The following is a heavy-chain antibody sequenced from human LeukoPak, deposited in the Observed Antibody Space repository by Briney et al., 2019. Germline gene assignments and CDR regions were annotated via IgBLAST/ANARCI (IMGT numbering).Heavy chain of an antibody. J-gene: IGHJ6*02. D-gene: IGHD1-14*01. CDR2: IKQDGSEK. CDR1: GFTFSSYW. V-gene: IGHV3-7*01. Sequence: PGGSLRLSCAASGFTFSSYWMSWVRQAPGKGLEWVANIKQDGSEKYYVDSVKGRFTISRDNAKNSLYLQMNSLRAEDTAVYYCAGATITRYYYYGMDVWGQGTTVTVSS. CDR3: AGATITRYYYYGMDV.